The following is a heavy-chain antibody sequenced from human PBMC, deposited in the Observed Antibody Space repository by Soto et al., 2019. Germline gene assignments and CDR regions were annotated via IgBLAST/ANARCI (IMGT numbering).Heavy chain of an antibody. Sequence: SETLSLTCTVFGGSMTNYYWSWIRQPPGKGLEWIGYTYYTGTTNYNPSLNSRVTISVDTSKSQFSLHLSSVTAADTAVYYCVRHGYDYGPPDDWGQGTLVTVSS. J-gene: IGHJ4*02. CDR1: GGSMTNYY. D-gene: IGHD4-17*01. V-gene: IGHV4-59*01. CDR3: VRHGYDYGPPDD. CDR2: TYYTGTT.